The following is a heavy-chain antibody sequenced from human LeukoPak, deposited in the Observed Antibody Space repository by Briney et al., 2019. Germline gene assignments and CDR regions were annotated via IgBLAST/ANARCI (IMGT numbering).Heavy chain of an antibody. V-gene: IGHV3-21*01. Sequence: PGGSLRLSCAASGFTFSAYSMNWVRQAPGKGLEWVSSISSGSRYIYYADSVKGRFTISRDNAKDSLYLQMNSLRAEDTAVYYCARQDYYDSRVSGGDFDYWGRGTLVTVSS. J-gene: IGHJ4*02. CDR2: ISSGSRYI. D-gene: IGHD3-22*01. CDR3: ARQDYYDSRVSGGDFDY. CDR1: GFTFSAYS.